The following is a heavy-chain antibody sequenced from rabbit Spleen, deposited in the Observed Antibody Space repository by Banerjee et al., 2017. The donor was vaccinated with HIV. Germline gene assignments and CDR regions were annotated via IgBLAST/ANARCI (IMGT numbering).Heavy chain of an antibody. J-gene: IGHJ4*01. D-gene: IGHD8-1*01. CDR1: GFSFSEKEV. V-gene: IGHV1S45*01. Sequence: QEQLEESGGGLVKPEGSLTLTCKASGFSFSEKEVMCWVRQAPGKGLEWIGCINTITGKTVYATWAKGRFTISRASSTTVFLQMTSLTAADTATYFCARHGAGNSYFLWGPGTLVTVS. CDR2: INTITGKT. CDR3: ARHGAGNSYFL.